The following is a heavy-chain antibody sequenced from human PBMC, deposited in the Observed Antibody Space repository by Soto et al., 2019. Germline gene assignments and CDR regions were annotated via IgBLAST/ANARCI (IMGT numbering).Heavy chain of an antibody. Sequence: RVSRRAAEGKCGDYGGRWIRKKTGKGLEWVAVIPYNGSTKYYADSEKGRFTISRDNPKNTLYLQMNSLTAENTALYYFASGGVESGYPKYFRQWGQGTLVTVPS. V-gene: IGHV3-30*03. D-gene: IGHD3-22*01. CDR2: IPYNGSTK. CDR3: ASGGVESGYPKYFRQ. CDR1: EGKCGDYG. J-gene: IGHJ1*01.